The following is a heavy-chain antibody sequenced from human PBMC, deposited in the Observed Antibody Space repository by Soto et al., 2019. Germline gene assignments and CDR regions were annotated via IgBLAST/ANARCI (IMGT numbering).Heavy chain of an antibody. CDR2: IYWDDDK. J-gene: IGHJ1*01. Sequence: QITLKESGPPLVKPTQTLTLTCTFSGFSLSTSGVGVGWIRQPPGKALEWLALIYWDDDKRYSPSLKSRLTITKDTSKNQVVHTMTNMDPVDTATYYCAHTQYYYDSSGYYSNAEYFQHWGQGTLVTVSS. V-gene: IGHV2-5*02. CDR1: GFSLSTSGVG. D-gene: IGHD3-22*01. CDR3: AHTQYYYDSSGYYSNAEYFQH.